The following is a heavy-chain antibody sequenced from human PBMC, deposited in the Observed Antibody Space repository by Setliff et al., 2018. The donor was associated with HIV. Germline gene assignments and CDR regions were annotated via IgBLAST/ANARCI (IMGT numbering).Heavy chain of an antibody. D-gene: IGHD2-21*02. CDR3: ARGDDYNNHVVTALEHDY. Sequence: LRLSCTASGFTFSGYSMNWFRQAPGKGLEWISYISSSRSTIYYADSVKGRFTISRDNAKSSLYLQMNSLRVDDTAVYYCARGDDYNNHVVTALEHDYWGQGTLVTVSS. CDR2: ISSSRSTI. V-gene: IGHV3-48*01. J-gene: IGHJ4*02. CDR1: GFTFSGYS.